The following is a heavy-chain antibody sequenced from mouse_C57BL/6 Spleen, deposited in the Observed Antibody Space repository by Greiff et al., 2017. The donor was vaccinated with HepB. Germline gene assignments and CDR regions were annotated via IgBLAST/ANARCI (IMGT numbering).Heavy chain of an antibody. CDR3: ARRNPGGYFDV. CDR1: GYTFTSYW. Sequence: QVQLKQPGAELVRPGSSVKLSCKASGYTFTSYWMDWVKQRPGQGLEWIGNIYPSDSETHYNQKFKDKATLTVDKSSSTAYMQLSSLTSEDSAVYYCARRNPGGYFDVWGTGTTVTVSS. V-gene: IGHV1-61*01. J-gene: IGHJ1*03. D-gene: IGHD2-1*01. CDR2: IYPSDSET.